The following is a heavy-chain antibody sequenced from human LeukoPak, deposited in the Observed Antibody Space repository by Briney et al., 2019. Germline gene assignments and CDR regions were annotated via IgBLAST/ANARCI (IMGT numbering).Heavy chain of an antibody. D-gene: IGHD3-10*01. CDR3: ARSVLWFGELSFDY. V-gene: IGHV3-66*01. J-gene: IGHJ4*02. Sequence: GGSLRLSCAASGFTVSSNYMSWVRQAPGKGLGWVSVIYSGGSTYCADSVKGRFTISRDNSKNTLYLQMNSLRAEDTAVYYCARSVLWFGELSFDYWGQGTLVTVSS. CDR1: GFTVSSNY. CDR2: IYSGGST.